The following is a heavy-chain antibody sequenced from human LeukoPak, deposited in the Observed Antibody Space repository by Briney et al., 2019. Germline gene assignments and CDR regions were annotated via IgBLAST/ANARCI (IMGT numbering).Heavy chain of an antibody. Sequence: SETLSLTCTLSGGSITTESYYWAWLRQPPGKGLDWIGRVFYSGYTYYNPSLKSRVTISVETSKTQFSLKLDSVTAADTAVYYCARANYDFWSRLDPHYYYMDVWGTGTAVTVSS. V-gene: IGHV4-39*01. CDR2: VFYSGYT. CDR3: ARANYDFWSRLDPHYYYMDV. J-gene: IGHJ6*03. CDR1: GGSITTESYY. D-gene: IGHD3-3*01.